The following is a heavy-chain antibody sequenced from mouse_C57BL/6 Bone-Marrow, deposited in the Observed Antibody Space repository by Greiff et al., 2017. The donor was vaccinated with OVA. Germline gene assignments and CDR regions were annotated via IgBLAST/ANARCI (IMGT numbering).Heavy chain of an antibody. CDR1: GFTFSDYY. CDR3: ARDGNYYGSLYWYFDV. Sequence: EVKVVESEGGLVQPGSSMKLSCTASGFTFSDYYMAWVRQVPEKGLEWVANINYDGSSTYYLDSLKSRFIISRDNAKNILYLQMSSLKSEDTATYYCARDGNYYGSLYWYFDVWGTGTTVTVSS. V-gene: IGHV5-16*01. D-gene: IGHD1-1*01. J-gene: IGHJ1*03. CDR2: INYDGSST.